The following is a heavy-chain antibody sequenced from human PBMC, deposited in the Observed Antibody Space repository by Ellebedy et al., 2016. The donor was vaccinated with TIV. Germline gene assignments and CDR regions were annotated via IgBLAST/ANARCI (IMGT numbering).Heavy chain of an antibody. V-gene: IGHV3-74*01. CDR1: GFTFSSYW. Sequence: PGGSLRLSCAASGFTFSSYWMHWVRQAPGKGLVWVSRITSDGSGTSYADSVQGRFTISRDNAKHTLYLQMNSLRAEDTAVYYCATLGSSSTFDYWGQGTRVTVSS. CDR3: ATLGSSSTFDY. J-gene: IGHJ4*02. CDR2: ITSDGSGT. D-gene: IGHD6-6*01.